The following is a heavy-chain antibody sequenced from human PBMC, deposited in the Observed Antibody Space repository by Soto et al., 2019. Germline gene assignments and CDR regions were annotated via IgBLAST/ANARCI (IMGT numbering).Heavy chain of an antibody. Sequence: SETLSLTCAVSGDSMSSSDYYWGWIRQPPGKRKEWIDSIYYSGSTYYNPSLQSRVAISVDTSKNQFSLKLKSVTAADTAIYYCARRTVNIRTFYSGLKTHCFDYWGQGAPVTVSS. D-gene: IGHD6-19*01. CDR3: ARRTVNIRTFYSGLKTHCFDY. CDR2: IYYSGST. CDR1: GDSMSSSDYY. V-gene: IGHV4-39*01. J-gene: IGHJ4*02.